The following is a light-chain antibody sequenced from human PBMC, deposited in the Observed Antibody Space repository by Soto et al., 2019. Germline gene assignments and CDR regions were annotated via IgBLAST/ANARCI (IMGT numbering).Light chain of an antibody. Sequence: EVVLTQSPDTLSLSAGERATLSCRTSHSVDIYVAWYQQKPGQAPRLLIYDSYNRVTGIPTRFSGSGSGPDFTLTISSLEPEDSASYYCQQRKDWPPLTFGGGTKVEIK. J-gene: IGKJ4*01. V-gene: IGKV3-11*01. CDR3: QQRKDWPPLT. CDR2: DSY. CDR1: HSVDIY.